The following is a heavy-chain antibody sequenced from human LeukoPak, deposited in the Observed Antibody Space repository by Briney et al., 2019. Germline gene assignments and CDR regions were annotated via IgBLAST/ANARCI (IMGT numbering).Heavy chain of an antibody. Sequence: ASVKVSCKASGYTFTTYVISWVRQATGQGLEWMGWMNPNRGNTGYAPKFQGRVTMTRNTSIFTAYMELSSLRSEDTAVYYCAIEYYYDTSDYWGAAFDIWGQGTMVTVSS. CDR1: GYTFTTYV. J-gene: IGHJ3*02. CDR2: MNPNRGNT. CDR3: AIEYYYDTSDYWGAAFDI. V-gene: IGHV1-8*01. D-gene: IGHD3-22*01.